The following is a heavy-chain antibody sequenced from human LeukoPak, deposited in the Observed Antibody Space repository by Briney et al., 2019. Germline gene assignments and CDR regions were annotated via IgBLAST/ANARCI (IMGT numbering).Heavy chain of an antibody. V-gene: IGHV4-30-2*01. D-gene: IGHD1-1*01. CDR3: AGTGYRAY. CDR2: IYHSGST. Sequence: PSETLSLTCAVSGGSISSGGYSWSWIPQPPGKGLEWIGYIYHSGSTNYNPSLKSRVTISVDTSKNQFSLKLSSVTAADTAVYYCAGTGYRAYWGQGTLVTVSS. J-gene: IGHJ4*02. CDR1: GGSISSGGYS.